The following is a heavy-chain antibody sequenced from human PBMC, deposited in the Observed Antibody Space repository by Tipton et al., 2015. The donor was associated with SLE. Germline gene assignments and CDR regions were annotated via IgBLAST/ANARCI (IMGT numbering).Heavy chain of an antibody. D-gene: IGHD3-3*01. CDR2: IYTSGST. J-gene: IGHJ4*02. Sequence: TLSLTCTVSGGSISSGIYFWSWIRQPAGKGLEWIGHIYTSGSTDYNPSLKSRVTISIGTSKNQFSLRLTSVTAADTAAYYCARSEQDVWSGYYPFDYWGQGALVTVSS. CDR1: GGSISSGIYF. V-gene: IGHV4-61*09. CDR3: ARSEQDVWSGYYPFDY.